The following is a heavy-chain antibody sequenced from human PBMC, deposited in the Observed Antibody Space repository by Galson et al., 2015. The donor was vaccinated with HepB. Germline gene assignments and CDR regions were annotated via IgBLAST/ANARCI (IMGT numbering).Heavy chain of an antibody. D-gene: IGHD3-16*01. CDR2: IRYDGSKK. CDR1: GFTFSTYG. Sequence: SLRLSCAASGFTFSTYGMHWVRQAPGKGLEWVAFIRYDGSKKYYADSVKGRFTISRDNSKNTLYLQMNSLRVEDTAVYYCAKLHPPGGLHDFDLWGRGTLVTVSS. CDR3: AKLHPPGGLHDFDL. J-gene: IGHJ2*01. V-gene: IGHV3-30*02.